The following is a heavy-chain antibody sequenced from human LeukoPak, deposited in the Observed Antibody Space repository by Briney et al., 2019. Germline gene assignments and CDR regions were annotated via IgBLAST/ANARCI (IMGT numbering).Heavy chain of an antibody. CDR2: IWYDGSNK. J-gene: IGHJ4*02. D-gene: IGHD1-26*01. CDR1: GFTFSGYG. V-gene: IGHV3-33*03. CDR3: ARLETFSYSFDY. Sequence: GGSLRLSCAASGFTFSGYGMHWVRQAPGKGLEWVAVIWYDGSNKYYADSVKGRFTISRDNSKNTLYLQMNSLRAEDTAVYYCARLETFSYSFDYWGQGTLVTVSS.